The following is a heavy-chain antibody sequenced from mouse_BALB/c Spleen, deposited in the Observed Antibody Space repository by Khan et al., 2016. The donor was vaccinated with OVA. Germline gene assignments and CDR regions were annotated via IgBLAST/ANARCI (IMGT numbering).Heavy chain of an antibody. Sequence: DLVKPGASVKLSCKASGYTFTSYWINWVKQRPGQGLEWIGRIGPGSGNAYYTEMFKGKATLTVDTSSSTAYIQLSSLSSEDSVVFFCARENYYGSNCYAMDYWGQGTSVTVSS. CDR2: IGPGSGNA. J-gene: IGHJ4*01. V-gene: IGHV1S41*01. CDR3: ARENYYGSNCYAMDY. CDR1: GYTFTSYW. D-gene: IGHD1-1*01.